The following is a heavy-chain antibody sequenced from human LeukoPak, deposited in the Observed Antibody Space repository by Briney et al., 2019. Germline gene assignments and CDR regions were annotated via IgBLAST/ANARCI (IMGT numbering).Heavy chain of an antibody. Sequence: SVKVSCKASGGTFSSYAISWVRQAPGQGLEWMGGIIPIFGTANYAQKFQGRVTITADKSTSTAYMELSSLRSEDTAVYYCARAVGGSTTRFDYWGQGILVTVSS. CDR2: IIPIFGTA. CDR1: GGTFSSYA. D-gene: IGHD2-15*01. J-gene: IGHJ4*02. V-gene: IGHV1-69*06. CDR3: ARAVGGSTTRFDY.